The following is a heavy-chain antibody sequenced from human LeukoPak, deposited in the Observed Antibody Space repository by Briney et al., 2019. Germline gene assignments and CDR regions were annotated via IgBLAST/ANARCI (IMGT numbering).Heavy chain of an antibody. CDR1: GFTLSLYS. CDR2: IRYITSYV. CDR3: ARVVEMATNPPDY. J-gene: IGHJ4*02. Sequence: GGSLRLSSAASGFTLSLYSMNWVRQAPGEGLEWVSSIRYITSYVYYADSVKGRFTISRDTAKNSLGLQMNSLRAEDTAVYYCARVVEMATNPPDYWGQGTLVTVSS. V-gene: IGHV3-21*01. D-gene: IGHD5-24*01.